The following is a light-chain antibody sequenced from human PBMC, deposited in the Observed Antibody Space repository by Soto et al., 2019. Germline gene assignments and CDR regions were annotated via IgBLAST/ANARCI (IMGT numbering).Light chain of an antibody. CDR2: AAS. CDR3: QQSYSTPRT. V-gene: IGKV1-39*01. J-gene: IGKJ1*01. CDR1: QSISSY. Sequence: IQMRPSPSSLSGPVGDRVTITCRASQSISSYLNWYQQKPGKAPNLLMYAASSLQSGVPARFSGSGSGTDFTLTISSLQPEDFATYYCQQSYSTPRTFGQGTKVDIK.